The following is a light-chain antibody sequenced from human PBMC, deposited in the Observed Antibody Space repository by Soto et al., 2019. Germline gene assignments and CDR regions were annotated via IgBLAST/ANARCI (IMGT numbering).Light chain of an antibody. Sequence: EIVMTQSPATLSVSPGERATLSCRASQGVSSNLAWYQQKPGQAPRLLIYGASTRATGIPARFSGSGSGTEFTLTISSLQSEDFAVYSCQQYSYWRWTFGQGTKVEIK. CDR1: QGVSSN. CDR3: QQYSYWRWT. J-gene: IGKJ1*01. CDR2: GAS. V-gene: IGKV3-15*01.